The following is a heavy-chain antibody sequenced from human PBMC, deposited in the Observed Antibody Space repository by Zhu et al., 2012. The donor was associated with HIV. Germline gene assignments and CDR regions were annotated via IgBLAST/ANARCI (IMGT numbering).Heavy chain of an antibody. V-gene: IGHV4-38-2*01. D-gene: IGHD3-22*01. CDR2: IYLSGST. J-gene: IGHJ6*03. Sequence: QVQLQESGPGLVKPSETLSLTCAVSAYSINSGYYWGWVRQPPGKGLEWIGSIYLSGSTYYNPSLKSRVTISVDTSKNQFSLRLTSATAADTAIYYCARHSTLYSGNFYYYMDVWGKGTTVNRLL. CDR3: ARHSTLYSGNFYYYMDV. CDR1: AYSINSGYY.